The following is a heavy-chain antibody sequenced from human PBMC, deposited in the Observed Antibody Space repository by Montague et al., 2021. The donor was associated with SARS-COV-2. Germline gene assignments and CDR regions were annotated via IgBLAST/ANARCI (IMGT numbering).Heavy chain of an antibody. J-gene: IGHJ4*02. CDR1: GGSFSGYY. Sequence: SETRSLTCAVYGGSFSGYYWSWIRQPPGKGLEWIGEINHSGSTNYNPSLKSRVTISVDTSKNQFSLKLSSVTAADTAVYYCARGSSFVTIFGVVITDSLFDYWGQGTLVTVSS. D-gene: IGHD3-3*01. CDR2: INHSGST. CDR3: ARGSSFVTIFGVVITDSLFDY. V-gene: IGHV4-34*01.